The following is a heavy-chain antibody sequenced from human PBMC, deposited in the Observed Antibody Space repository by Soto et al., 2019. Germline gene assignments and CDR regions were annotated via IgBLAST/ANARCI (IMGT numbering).Heavy chain of an antibody. Sequence: EVQLLESGGGLVQPGGSLRLSCAASGFTFSSYAMSWVRQAPGNGLEWVSAISGSGGSTYYADSVKGRFTISRDNSKNTLYLQMNSLRAEDTAVYYCAKGGIWGSYYFDYWGQGTLVTVSS. CDR3: AKGGIWGSYYFDY. D-gene: IGHD7-27*01. V-gene: IGHV3-23*01. CDR2: ISGSGGST. J-gene: IGHJ4*02. CDR1: GFTFSSYA.